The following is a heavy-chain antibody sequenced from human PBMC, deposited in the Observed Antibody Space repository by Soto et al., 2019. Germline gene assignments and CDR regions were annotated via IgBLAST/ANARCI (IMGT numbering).Heavy chain of an antibody. D-gene: IGHD3-10*02. CDR1: GFTVSDYY. CDR3: ARSGDNYNVLDY. V-gene: IGHV3-11*06. J-gene: IGHJ4*02. CDR2: SSNSGTYT. Sequence: GGPLRLSCAASGFTVSDYYMSWIRQAPGKGLEWLSYSSNSGTYTRYADSVQGRFSISRDNAKNSLYLQINSLRGEDTATYYCARSGDNYNVLDYWGQGTPVTVSS.